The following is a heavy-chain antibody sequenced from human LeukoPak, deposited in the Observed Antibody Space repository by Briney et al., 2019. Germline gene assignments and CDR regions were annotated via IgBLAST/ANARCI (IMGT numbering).Heavy chain of an antibody. CDR3: ASIAARRYYYYYMDV. CDR1: GGSFSGYY. V-gene: IGHV4-34*01. Sequence: KPSETLSLTCAVYGGSFSGYYWSWIRQPPGKGLEWIGEINHSGSTNYNPSLKSRVTISVDTSKNQFSLKLSSVTAADTAVYYCASIAARRYYYYYMDVWGKGTTVTVSS. J-gene: IGHJ6*03. CDR2: INHSGST. D-gene: IGHD6-6*01.